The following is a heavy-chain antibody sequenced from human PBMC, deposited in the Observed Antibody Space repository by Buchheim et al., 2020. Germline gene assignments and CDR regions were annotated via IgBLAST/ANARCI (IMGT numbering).Heavy chain of an antibody. Sequence: QLQLQESGPGLVKPSETLSLTCTVSGGSISTDSFYCAWIRQSPGKGLEWIGSIYYFGSIYYNPSLKSRVTISGDKSTKHFSLSLSSVTAADTAVYYCARGSNDYYYNYYGMDVWGQGTT. CDR2: IYYFGSI. J-gene: IGHJ6*02. D-gene: IGHD1-1*01. V-gene: IGHV4-39*07. CDR3: ARGSNDYYYNYYGMDV. CDR1: GGSISTDSFY.